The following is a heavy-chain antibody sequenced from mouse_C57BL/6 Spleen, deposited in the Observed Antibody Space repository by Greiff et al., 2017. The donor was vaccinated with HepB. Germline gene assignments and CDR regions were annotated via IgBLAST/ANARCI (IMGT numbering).Heavy chain of an antibody. Sequence: QVQLQQPGAELVKPGASVKLSCKASGYTFTSYWMQWVKQRPGQGLEWIGEIDPSDSYTNYNQKFKGKATLTVDTSSSTAYMQLSSLTSEDSAVYYCARLDTTVHFDYWGQGTTRTVSS. CDR2: IDPSDSYT. V-gene: IGHV1-50*01. CDR1: GYTFTSYW. J-gene: IGHJ2*01. CDR3: ARLDTTVHFDY. D-gene: IGHD1-1*01.